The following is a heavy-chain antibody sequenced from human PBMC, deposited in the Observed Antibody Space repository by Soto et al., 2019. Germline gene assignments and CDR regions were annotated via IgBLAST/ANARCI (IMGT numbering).Heavy chain of an antibody. CDR1: GGSISSSSYY. CDR3: ARHRSYNWNDLEAFDI. J-gene: IGHJ3*02. V-gene: IGHV4-39*01. CDR2: IYYSGST. Sequence: QLQLQESGPGLVKPSETLSLTCTVSGGSISSSSYYWGWIRQPPGKGLEWIGSIYYSGSTYYNPSLKSRVTISVDTSKNQFSLKLSSVTAADTAVYYCARHRSYNWNDLEAFDIWGQGTMVTVSS. D-gene: IGHD1-1*01.